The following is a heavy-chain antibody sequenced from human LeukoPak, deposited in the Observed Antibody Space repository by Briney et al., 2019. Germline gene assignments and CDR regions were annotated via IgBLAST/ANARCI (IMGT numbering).Heavy chain of an antibody. CDR1: GFTFSSYW. V-gene: IGHV3-7*01. Sequence: GGSLRLSCAASGFTFSSYWMSWVRQAPGKGLEWVANINGDESEKYYVDSVKARFTISRDNAKNSLYLQMNSLRVDDTAIYYCSRGEGDDYWGQGTLVTGSS. CDR3: SRGEGDDY. D-gene: IGHD3-10*01. CDR2: INGDESEK. J-gene: IGHJ4*02.